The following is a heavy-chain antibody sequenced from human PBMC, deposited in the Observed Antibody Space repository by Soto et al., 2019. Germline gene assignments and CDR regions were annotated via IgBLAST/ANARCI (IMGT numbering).Heavy chain of an antibody. Sequence: PSETLSLTCTVSGGSISSSSYYWGWIRQPPGKGLEWIGSIFYSGSTYYNPSLKSRVTISGDTSKNQLSLKLSSVTAADTSVYYCASGASTFGGDWFDPWGQGTLVTVSS. D-gene: IGHD2-2*01. CDR1: GGSISSSSYY. CDR3: ASGASTFGGDWFDP. J-gene: IGHJ5*02. CDR2: IFYSGST. V-gene: IGHV4-39*01.